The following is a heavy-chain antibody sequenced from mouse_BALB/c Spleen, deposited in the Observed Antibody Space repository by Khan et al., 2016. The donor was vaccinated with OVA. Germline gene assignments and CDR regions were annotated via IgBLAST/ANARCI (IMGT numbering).Heavy chain of an antibody. J-gene: IGHJ3*01. D-gene: IGHD2-14*01. CDR3: ARNSHMYDFTY. Sequence: QVQLKQSGPGLVQPSQSLSITCTVSGFSLSTYGIHWIRQSQGKGLEWLGVIRSGGSTDYNGAFISRPNITKDNSKSQVFFKMNSLQADDTAIYYCARNSHMYDFTYWGQGTLVTVSA. CDR1: GFSLSTYG. V-gene: IGHV2-2*01. CDR2: IRSGGST.